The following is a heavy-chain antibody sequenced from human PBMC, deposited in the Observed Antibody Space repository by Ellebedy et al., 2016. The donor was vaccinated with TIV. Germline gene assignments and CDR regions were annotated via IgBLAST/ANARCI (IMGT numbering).Heavy chain of an antibody. D-gene: IGHD1/OR15-1a*01. CDR2: INHSGST. J-gene: IGHJ6*03. CDR3: ARVINKIMDV. CDR1: GGSFSGYY. V-gene: IGHV4-34*01. Sequence: SETLSLTCAAYGGSFSGYYWSWIRQPPGKGLEWIGEINHSGSTNYNPSLKSRVTISVDTSKNQFSLKLNSVTAADTAVYYCARVINKIMDVWGKGTTVTVSS.